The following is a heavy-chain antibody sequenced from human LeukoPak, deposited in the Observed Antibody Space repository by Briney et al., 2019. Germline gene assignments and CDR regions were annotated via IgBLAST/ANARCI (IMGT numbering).Heavy chain of an antibody. CDR3: AREESYDSSGYPFDY. Sequence: ASVKVSCKASGGTFSSYTISWVRQAPGQGLEWMGWISAYNGNTNYAQKLQGRVTMTTDTSTSTAYMELRSLRSDDTAVYYCAREESYDSSGYPFDYWGQGTLVTVSS. J-gene: IGHJ4*02. V-gene: IGHV1-18*01. CDR2: ISAYNGNT. D-gene: IGHD3-22*01. CDR1: GGTFSSYT.